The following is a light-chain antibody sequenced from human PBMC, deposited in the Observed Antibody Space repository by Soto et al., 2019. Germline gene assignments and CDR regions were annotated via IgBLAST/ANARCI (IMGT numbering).Light chain of an antibody. CDR2: DVS. V-gene: IGLV2-14*01. Sequence: QSVLTQPASVSGSPGQSITISCTGTSSDVGGYNYVSWYQQHPGKAPKRMIYDVSNRPSGVSNRFSGSKSGNTASLTISGLQAEDEADYYCSSYTSSSPWVFGGGTQLTVL. CDR1: SSDVGGYNY. J-gene: IGLJ7*01. CDR3: SSYTSSSPWV.